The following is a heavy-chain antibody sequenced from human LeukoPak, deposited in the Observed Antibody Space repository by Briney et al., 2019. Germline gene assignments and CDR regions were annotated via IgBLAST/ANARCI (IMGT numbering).Heavy chain of an antibody. Sequence: SETLSLTCTVSGDSISRSSDYWGWIRQPPGKGPEWIGSVYYIGSTFYNPSLKSRLTISIDTSKNQFSLKLRSVTAADTAVYYCAREDAEQMDNSFDIWGQGTMVTVSS. D-gene: IGHD5-24*01. CDR2: VYYIGST. CDR1: GDSISRSSDY. J-gene: IGHJ3*02. V-gene: IGHV4-39*07. CDR3: AREDAEQMDNSFDI.